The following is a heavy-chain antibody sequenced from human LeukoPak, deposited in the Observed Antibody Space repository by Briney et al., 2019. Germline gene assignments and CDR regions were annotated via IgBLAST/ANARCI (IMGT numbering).Heavy chain of an antibody. Sequence: ASVKVSCKASGYTFTSYGISWVRQAPGQGLEWMGWISAYNGNTNYAQKLQGRDTMTTDTSTSTAYMELRSLRSDDTAVYYCARRDDSSGYARFDPWGQGTLVTVSS. D-gene: IGHD3-22*01. V-gene: IGHV1-18*01. CDR3: ARRDDSSGYARFDP. CDR1: GYTFTSYG. CDR2: ISAYNGNT. J-gene: IGHJ5*02.